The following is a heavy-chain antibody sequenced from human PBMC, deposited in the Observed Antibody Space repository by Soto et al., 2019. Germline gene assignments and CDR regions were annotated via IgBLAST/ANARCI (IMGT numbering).Heavy chain of an antibody. Sequence: SETLSLTCSVSGDSISNLDYFWAWIRQPPGQALEYIGYIYKSATTYYNPSFESRVAISVDTSKSQFSLNVTSVTAADTAVYFCARGRYCLTGRCFPNWFDSWGQGALVTVAS. V-gene: IGHV4-30-4*01. J-gene: IGHJ5*01. CDR3: ARGRYCLTGRCFPNWFDS. CDR1: GDSISNLDYF. CDR2: IYKSATT. D-gene: IGHD7-27*01.